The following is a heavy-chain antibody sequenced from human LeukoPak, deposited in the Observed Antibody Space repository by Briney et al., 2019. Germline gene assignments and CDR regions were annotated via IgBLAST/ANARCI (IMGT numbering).Heavy chain of an antibody. D-gene: IGHD5-12*01. V-gene: IGHV4-59*01. Sequence: ASETLSLTCAVSGGSISSYYWSWVRQPPGKGLEWIGYIYYSGSTNYNPSLKGRVTISVDTSKNQFSLRLSSVTAADTAVYYCARGPGLSGYDLDYWGQGTLVTVSS. CDR1: GGSISSYY. CDR2: IYYSGST. J-gene: IGHJ4*02. CDR3: ARGPGLSGYDLDY.